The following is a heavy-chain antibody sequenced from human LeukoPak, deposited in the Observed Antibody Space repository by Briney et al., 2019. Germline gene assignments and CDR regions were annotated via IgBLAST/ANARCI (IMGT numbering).Heavy chain of an antibody. V-gene: IGHV3-74*01. CDR2: INTDGSNT. D-gene: IGHD3-22*01. CDR3: ARGPYYYDSSGYYYD. J-gene: IGHJ4*02. CDR1: GFTFSSYW. Sequence: PGGSLRLSCAASGFTFSSYWMHWVRQAPGKGLVWVSRINTDGSNTRYPDSVKGRFTISRDHAKNTLYLQMNSLRAEDTAVYYCARGPYYYDSSGYYYDWGQGTLVTVSS.